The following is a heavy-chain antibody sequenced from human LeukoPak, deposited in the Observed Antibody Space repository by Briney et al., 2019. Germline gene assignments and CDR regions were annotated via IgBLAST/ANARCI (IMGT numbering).Heavy chain of an antibody. CDR1: GFSFGSYG. V-gene: IGHV3-30*03. D-gene: IGHD6-19*01. CDR2: ISHEGSQT. Sequence: GGSLRLSCAASGFSFGSYGTHWVRQAPGKGLEWVAVISHEGSQTYYADSVRGRFTISRDNSKNMVYLQMNSLRAEDTAVYYCARTREQWQVLDYWGQGTLVTVSS. J-gene: IGHJ4*02. CDR3: ARTREQWQVLDY.